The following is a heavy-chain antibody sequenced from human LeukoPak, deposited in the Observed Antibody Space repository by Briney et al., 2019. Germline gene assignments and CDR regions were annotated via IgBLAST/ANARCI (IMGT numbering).Heavy chain of an antibody. CDR3: AEGSSGYFVDL. D-gene: IGHD3-22*01. CDR2: TSNDGGGT. J-gene: IGHJ5*02. CDR1: GFIFNNYG. V-gene: IGHV3-23*01. Sequence: GGSLRLSCAASGFIFNNYGLIWVRQAPGKGLEWVSATSNDGGGTNYADFVKGRFTISRDNSKNTLFLQMNSLRAEDTALYYCAEGSSGYFVDLWGQGTLVTVSS.